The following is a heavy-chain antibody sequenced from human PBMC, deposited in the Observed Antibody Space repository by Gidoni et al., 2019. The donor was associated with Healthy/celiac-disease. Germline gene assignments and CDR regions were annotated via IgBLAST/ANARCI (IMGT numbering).Heavy chain of an antibody. V-gene: IGHV3-48*01. J-gene: IGHJ3*02. CDR2: ISSSSSTI. CDR3: ASHDAFDI. Sequence: EVQLVESGGGLVQPGGSLRLPCAASGFTFSSYSMNWVRQAPGKGLEWVSYISSSSSTIYYADSVKGRFTISRDNAKNSLYLQMNSLRTEDTAVYYCASHDAFDIWGQGTMVTVSS. CDR1: GFTFSSYS.